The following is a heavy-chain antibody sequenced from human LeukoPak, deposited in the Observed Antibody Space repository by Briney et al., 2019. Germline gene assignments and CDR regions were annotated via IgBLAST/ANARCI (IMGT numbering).Heavy chain of an antibody. CDR2: IYYSGST. J-gene: IGHJ4*02. CDR3: ARSVTMVRGVPYYFDY. D-gene: IGHD3-10*01. CDR1: GGSISSYY. V-gene: IGHV4-59*01. Sequence: SETLSLTCTVSGGSISSYYWSWIRQPPGKGLEWIGYIYYSGSTNYNPSLKSRVTISVDTSKNQFSLKLSSVTAADTAVYYCARSVTMVRGVPYYFDYWGQGTLGTVSS.